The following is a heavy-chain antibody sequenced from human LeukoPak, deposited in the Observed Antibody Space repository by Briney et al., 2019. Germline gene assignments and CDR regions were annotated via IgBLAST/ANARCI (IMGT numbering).Heavy chain of an antibody. D-gene: IGHD2-15*01. V-gene: IGHV3-21*01. CDR2: FGVIIVNT. CDR1: GXPSGSYG. Sequence: GGPLKLSGAPPGXPSGSYGLNGVAQAPGRGLGAASPFGVIIVNTYYADSVKGRFTISRDNAKNSLYLQMNSLRAEDTAVYYCARPDCSGGRCYESSLPRPFDYWGQGTLVTVSS. J-gene: IGHJ4*02. CDR3: ARPDCSGGRCYESSLPRPFDY.